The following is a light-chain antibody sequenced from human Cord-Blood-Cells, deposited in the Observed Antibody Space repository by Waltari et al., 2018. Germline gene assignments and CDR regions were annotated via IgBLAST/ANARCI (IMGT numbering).Light chain of an antibody. CDR3: SSYTSSSTPV. V-gene: IGLV2-14*01. CDR1: SIDVGGYNY. J-gene: IGLJ3*02. CDR2: DVS. Sequence: QSALTQPASVSGSPGQSITISCTGPSIDVGGYNYFSWYQQPPGKVPKLMIYDVSKRPSGVSNRVSGSKSGNTASLTISGLQAEDEADYYCSSYTSSSTPVFGGGTKLTVL.